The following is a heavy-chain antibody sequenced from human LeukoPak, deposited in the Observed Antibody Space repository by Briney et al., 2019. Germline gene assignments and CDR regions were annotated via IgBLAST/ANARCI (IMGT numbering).Heavy chain of an antibody. D-gene: IGHD2-15*01. V-gene: IGHV1-18*01. CDR2: ISAYNGNT. J-gene: IGHJ3*02. CDR1: GYTFTSYG. Sequence: GASVKVSCKASGYTFTSYGISWVRQAPGRGLEWMGWISAYNGNTNYAQKLQGRVTMTTDTSTSTAYMELSSLRSEDTAVYYCAREGRARDDDAFDIWGQGTMVTVSS. CDR3: AREGRARDDDAFDI.